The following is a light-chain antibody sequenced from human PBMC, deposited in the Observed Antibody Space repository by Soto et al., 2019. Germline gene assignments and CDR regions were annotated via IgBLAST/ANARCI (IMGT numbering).Light chain of an antibody. V-gene: IGLV2-14*03. J-gene: IGLJ1*01. CDR2: NVY. CDR3: SAYTVSRTDV. CDR1: SSDVGAYNF. Sequence: QSALTQPASVSGSPGQSITISYTGTSSDVGAYNFVSWHQQHPGKAPKLMIYNVYDRPSGISYRFSGSKSGNTASLTISGLQGEDEADYYCSAYTVSRTDVFGTGTKLTVL.